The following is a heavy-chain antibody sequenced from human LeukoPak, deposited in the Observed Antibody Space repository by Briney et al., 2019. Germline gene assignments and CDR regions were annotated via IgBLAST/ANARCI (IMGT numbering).Heavy chain of an antibody. CDR1: GFTFSSYS. V-gene: IGHV3-48*04. Sequence: GGSLRLSCAASGFTFSSYSMNWVRQAPGKGLEWVSYISSSSSTIYYADSVKGRFTISRDNAKNSLYLQMNSLRAEDTAVYYCARGELPDFDYWGQGTLVTVSS. CDR3: ARGELPDFDY. J-gene: IGHJ4*02. D-gene: IGHD1-26*01. CDR2: ISSSSSTI.